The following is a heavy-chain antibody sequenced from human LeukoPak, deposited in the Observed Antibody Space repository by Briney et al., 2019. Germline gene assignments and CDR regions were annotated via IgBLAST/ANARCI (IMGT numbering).Heavy chain of an antibody. J-gene: IGHJ4*02. Sequence: SQTLSLTCAVSGGSISSGGYSWSWIRQPPGKGLEWNGYIYHSGSTYYNPSLKSRVTISVDRSKNQFSLKLSSVTAADTAVYYCARSYSSGWYRWWYFDYWGQGTLVTVSS. CDR1: GGSISSGGYS. CDR3: ARSYSSGWYRWWYFDY. D-gene: IGHD6-19*01. V-gene: IGHV4-30-2*01. CDR2: IYHSGST.